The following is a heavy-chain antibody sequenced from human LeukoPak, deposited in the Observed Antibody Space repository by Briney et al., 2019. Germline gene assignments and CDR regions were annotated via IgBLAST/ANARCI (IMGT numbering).Heavy chain of an antibody. CDR1: GGSISSHY. J-gene: IGHJ4*02. V-gene: IGHV4-59*11. CDR2: IYYSGST. Sequence: SETLSLTCTVSGGSISSHYWSWIRQPPGKGLEWIGYIYYSGSTNYNPSLKSRVTISVDTSKNQFSLKLSSVTAADTAAYYCARGAEWFGELLWYFDYWGQGTLVTVSS. D-gene: IGHD3-10*01. CDR3: ARGAEWFGELLWYFDY.